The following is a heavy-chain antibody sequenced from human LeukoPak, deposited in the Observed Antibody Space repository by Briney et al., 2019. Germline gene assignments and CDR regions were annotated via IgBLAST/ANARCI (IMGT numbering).Heavy chain of an antibody. D-gene: IGHD5-18*01. J-gene: IGHJ4*02. CDR1: GGSISSSSYY. CDR3: ARGQKYSYGYRVTELGSGYFDY. V-gene: IGHV4-39*07. CDR2: IYYSGST. Sequence: SETLSLTCTVSGGSISSSSYYWGWIRQPPGKGLEWIGSIYYSGSTYYNPSLKSRVTISVDTCKNQFSLKLSSVTAADTAVYYCARGQKYSYGYRVTELGSGYFDYWGQGTLVTVSS.